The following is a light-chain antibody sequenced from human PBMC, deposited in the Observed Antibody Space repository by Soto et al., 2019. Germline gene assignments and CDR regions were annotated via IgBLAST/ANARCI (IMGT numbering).Light chain of an antibody. J-gene: IGKJ5*01. CDR1: QSIGDN. CDR3: QQIYSIPIT. Sequence: DIQMTQSPSSLSASVGDRVTITCRASQSIGDNLNWYQQKPGTAPNLLIYAASSLQSGVPSRFSGSGSGTDFTLTISNLQPEDFATYYCQQIYSIPITFGQGTRLEIK. CDR2: AAS. V-gene: IGKV1-39*01.